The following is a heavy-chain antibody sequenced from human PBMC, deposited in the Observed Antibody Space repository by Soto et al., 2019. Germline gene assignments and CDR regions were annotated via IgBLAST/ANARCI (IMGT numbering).Heavy chain of an antibody. V-gene: IGHV4-4*02. J-gene: IGHJ4*02. CDR2: IYHSGST. CDR3: ARQNYEVAAFDY. CDR1: SGSISSSNW. Sequence: QVQLQESGPGLVKPSGTLSLTCAVSSGSISSSNWWSWVRQPPGKGLEWIGEIYHSGSTNYNPSLKSRVTIPVDKSKNQFSLKLSSVTAADTAVYYCARQNYEVAAFDYWGQGTLVTVSS. D-gene: IGHD2-15*01.